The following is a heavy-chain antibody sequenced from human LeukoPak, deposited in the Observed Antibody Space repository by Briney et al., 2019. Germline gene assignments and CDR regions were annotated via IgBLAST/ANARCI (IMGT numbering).Heavy chain of an antibody. CDR3: ARTYYYDSSGYRDAFDI. Sequence: ASVKVSCKVSGYTLTELSMHWVQQAPGKGLEWMGGFDPEDGETIYAQKFQGRVTMTRDTSISTAYMELSRLRSDDTAVYYCARTYYYDSSGYRDAFDIWGQGTMVTVSS. CDR1: GYTLTELS. CDR2: FDPEDGET. V-gene: IGHV1-24*01. D-gene: IGHD3-22*01. J-gene: IGHJ3*02.